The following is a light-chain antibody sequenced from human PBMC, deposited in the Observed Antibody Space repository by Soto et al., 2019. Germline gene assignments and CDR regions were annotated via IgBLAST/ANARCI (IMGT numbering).Light chain of an antibody. CDR1: QSVSSN. J-gene: IGKJ2*01. V-gene: IGKV3-15*01. CDR3: QQYNNWPPPVT. Sequence: EIVMTQSPATLSVSPGERATLSCRASQSVSSNLVWYQQKPGQAPRLLIYGASTRATGIPARFSGSGSGTEFTLTISSLQSEDFAVYYCQQYNNWPPPVTFGQGTKLEIK. CDR2: GAS.